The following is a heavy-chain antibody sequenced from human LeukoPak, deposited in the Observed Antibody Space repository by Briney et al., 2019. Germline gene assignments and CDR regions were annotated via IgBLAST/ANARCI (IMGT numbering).Heavy chain of an antibody. CDR3: SRGGYCSGGTCYAGDH. CDR2: INWNGGST. CDR1: GFTFDDYG. V-gene: IGHV3-20*04. D-gene: IGHD2-15*01. J-gene: IGHJ4*02. Sequence: GGSLRLSCAASGFTFDDYGMSWVRQAPGKGLEWVSGINWNGGSTGYADSVKGRFTISRDNAKKSLYLQMNLLRAEDTAIYYCSRGGYCSGGTCYAGDHWGQGSLVIVSS.